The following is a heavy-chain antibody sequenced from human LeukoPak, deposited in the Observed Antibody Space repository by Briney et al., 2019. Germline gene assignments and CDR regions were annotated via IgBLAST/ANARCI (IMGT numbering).Heavy chain of an antibody. J-gene: IGHJ6*03. V-gene: IGHV1-2*02. CDR3: ARGYCGGDCYSQALRYYYYYMDV. CDR1: GYTFTGYY. D-gene: IGHD2-21*02. CDR2: INPNSGGT. Sequence: ASVKVSCKASGYTFTGYYMHWVRQAPGQGLEWMGWINPNSGGTNYAQKFQGRVTMTRDTSISTAYMELSRLRSDDTAVYYCARGYCGGDCYSQALRYYYYYMDVWGKGTTVTVSS.